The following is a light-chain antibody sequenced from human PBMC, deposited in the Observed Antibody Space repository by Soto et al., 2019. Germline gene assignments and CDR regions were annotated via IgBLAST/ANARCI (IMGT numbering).Light chain of an antibody. Sequence: QSVLTQPASVSGSPGQSITISCTGTSSDVGGYNYVSWYQQHPGKAPKLMIYDVSNRPSGVSNRFSGSKSGNTASLTLSGLQAEDEADYYCSSYTSSSTLVFGGGTQLTVL. V-gene: IGLV2-14*03. CDR1: SSDVGGYNY. J-gene: IGLJ3*02. CDR2: DVS. CDR3: SSYTSSSTLV.